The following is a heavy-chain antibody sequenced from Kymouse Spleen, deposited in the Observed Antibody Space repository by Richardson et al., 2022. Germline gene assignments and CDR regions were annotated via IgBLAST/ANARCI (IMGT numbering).Heavy chain of an antibody. D-gene: IGHD3-10*01. CDR1: GFTFSSYG. CDR2: ISYDGSNK. V-gene: IGHV3-30*18. CDR3: AKVITMVRGVIPYYYGMDV. J-gene: IGHJ6*02. Sequence: QVQLVESGGGVVQPGRSLRLSCAASGFTFSSYGMHWVRQAPGKGLEWVAVISYDGSNKYYADSVKGRFTISRDNSKNTLYLQMNSLRAEDTAVYYCAKVITMVRGVIPYYYGMDVWGQGTTVTVSS.